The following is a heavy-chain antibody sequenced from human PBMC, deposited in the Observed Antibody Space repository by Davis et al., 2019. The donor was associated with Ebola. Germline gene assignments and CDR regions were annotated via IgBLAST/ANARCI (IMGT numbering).Heavy chain of an antibody. V-gene: IGHV3-64D*08. CDR3: ARGSMVRGSYYYGMDV. Sequence: GESLKISCSASGFTFSSYAMHWVRQAPGKGLEYVSAISSNGGSTYYADSVKGRFTISRDNSKNTLYLQMSSLRAEDTAVYYCARGSMVRGSYYYGMDVWGQGTTVTVSS. J-gene: IGHJ6*02. CDR1: GFTFSSYA. D-gene: IGHD3-10*01. CDR2: ISSNGGST.